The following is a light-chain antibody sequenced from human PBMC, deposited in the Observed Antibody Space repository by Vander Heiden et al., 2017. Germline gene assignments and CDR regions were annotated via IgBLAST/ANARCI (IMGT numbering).Light chain of an antibody. V-gene: IGKV3-20*01. J-gene: IGKJ5*01. CDR1: QSVSSNY. CDR2: GAS. Sequence: EIVLMQSPGTLSLSPGERATLSCRASQSVSSNYLAWYQHRPGQAPRLLIYGASSSASGIPDRFSGSGSGTDITLTISRLEPEDFAVYYCQQYSSSTITFGQGTRLEMK. CDR3: QQYSSSTIT.